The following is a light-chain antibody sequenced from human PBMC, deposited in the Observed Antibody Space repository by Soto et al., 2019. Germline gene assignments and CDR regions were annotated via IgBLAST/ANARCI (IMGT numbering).Light chain of an antibody. CDR1: SSNIGVGYD. Sequence: QSVLTQPPSVSGAPGQRVTISCTGSSSNIGVGYDVHWYQHLPGTAPKLLIYGNTNRPSGVPDRFSGSKSGTSASLAIAGLQAEDEADYYCQSYDSSLSSSVFGGGTKLTVL. V-gene: IGLV1-40*01. J-gene: IGLJ3*02. CDR3: QSYDSSLSSSV. CDR2: GNT.